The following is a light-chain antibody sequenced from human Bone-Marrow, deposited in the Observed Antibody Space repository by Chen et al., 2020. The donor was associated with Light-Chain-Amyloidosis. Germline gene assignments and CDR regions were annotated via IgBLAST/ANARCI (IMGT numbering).Light chain of an antibody. Sequence: ILLTQSPGTLSLSPGERATLSCRASQSVASDYVAWYQQKPGQAPRLLIYDASSRAPGIPDRFSGSESGIDFTLTISRVEPEDFAVYYCQQYGSSPVTFGQGIKVEIK. V-gene: IGKV3-20*01. J-gene: IGKJ1*01. CDR1: QSVASDY. CDR3: QQYGSSPVT. CDR2: DAS.